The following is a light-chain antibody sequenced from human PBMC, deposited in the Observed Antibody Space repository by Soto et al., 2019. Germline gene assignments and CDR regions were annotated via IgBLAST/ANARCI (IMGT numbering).Light chain of an antibody. V-gene: IGLV2-14*03. Sequence: QSALTQPASVSGSPGQSITISCTGTNSDVGSYNYVSWHQQHPGKAPKLMIYNVYDRPSGISNLFSGPKSGNTASLTISGLQGEDEADYYCSSYTISRTYVFGTGTKLTVL. CDR3: SSYTISRTYV. CDR2: NVY. CDR1: NSDVGSYNY. J-gene: IGLJ1*01.